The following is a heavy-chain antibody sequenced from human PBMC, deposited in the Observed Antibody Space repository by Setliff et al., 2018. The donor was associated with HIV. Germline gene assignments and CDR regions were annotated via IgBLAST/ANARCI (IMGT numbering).Heavy chain of an antibody. Sequence: PSETLSLTCAVSGGSISSSNWWSWVRQPPGKGLEWIGYIYYTGITTYNPSLKSRVTISVDTSKNQFSLKLSSVTAADTAVYYCATYADRESNRFDPWGQGQWSPSPQ. V-gene: IGHV4-4*02. CDR3: ATYADRESNRFDP. J-gene: IGHJ5*02. D-gene: IGHD3-10*01. CDR2: IYYTGIT. CDR1: GGSISSSNW.